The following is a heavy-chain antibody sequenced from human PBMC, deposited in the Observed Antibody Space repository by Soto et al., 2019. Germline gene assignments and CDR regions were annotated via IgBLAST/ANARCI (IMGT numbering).Heavy chain of an antibody. Sequence: PSETLSLTCTVSGGSISSYYWSWIRQPPGKGLEWIGYIYYSGSTNYNPSLKSRVTISVDTSKNQFSLKLSSVTAADTAVYYCARSSGGSSFDYWGQGTLVTVSS. CDR3: ARSSGGSSFDY. CDR1: GGSISSYY. J-gene: IGHJ4*02. V-gene: IGHV4-59*01. CDR2: IYYSGST. D-gene: IGHD5-12*01.